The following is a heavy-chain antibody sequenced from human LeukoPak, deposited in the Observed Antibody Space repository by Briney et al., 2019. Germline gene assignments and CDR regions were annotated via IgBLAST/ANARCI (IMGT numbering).Heavy chain of an antibody. J-gene: IGHJ5*02. CDR1: GDGFDDYW. V-gene: IGHV5-51*01. Sequence: GESLKISCRVSGDGFDDYWIGWVRHMSGEGLQWVAIIHPSSSSTHYSPSFQGRVSISADRAITTAYLQWNSLRTSDTAMYFCARRAQLARLVVDWFDPWGQGTLVTVSS. CDR3: ARRAQLARLVVDWFDP. CDR2: IHPSSSST. D-gene: IGHD3-16*01.